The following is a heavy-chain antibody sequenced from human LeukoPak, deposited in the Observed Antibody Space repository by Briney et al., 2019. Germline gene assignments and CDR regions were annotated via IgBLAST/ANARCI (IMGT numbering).Heavy chain of an antibody. Sequence: GGSLRLSCAASGFTFSSYSMNWVRQAPGKGLEWVSSISSSSYIYYADSVTGRFTISRDNAKNSRYLQINSLRAEDTAVYYCARMQLVRGIAFDYWGQGTLVTVSS. CDR2: ISSSSYI. CDR3: ARMQLVRGIAFDY. V-gene: IGHV3-21*01. J-gene: IGHJ4*02. D-gene: IGHD6-6*01. CDR1: GFTFSSYS.